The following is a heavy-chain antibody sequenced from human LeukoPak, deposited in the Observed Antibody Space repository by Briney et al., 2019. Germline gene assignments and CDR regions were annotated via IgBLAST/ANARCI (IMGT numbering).Heavy chain of an antibody. Sequence: LSCAPSGXXFTXXXXXWVXXXXXXXXXXGANIKQDGSKKYYVDSVKGRFTISRDSAKNSLYLQMNSLGAEDTAVYYCARVNXXXPLXYXGQ. J-gene: IGHJ4*02. CDR1: GXXFTXXX. CDR3: ARVNXXXPLXY. CDR2: IKQDGSKK. V-gene: IGHV3-7*05.